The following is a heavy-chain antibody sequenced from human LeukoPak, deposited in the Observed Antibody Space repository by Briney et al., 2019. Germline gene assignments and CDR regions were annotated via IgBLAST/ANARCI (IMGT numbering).Heavy chain of an antibody. J-gene: IGHJ4*02. D-gene: IGHD1-1*01. CDR3: ARQGPTETFDY. CDR2: IKTTGST. Sequence: SETLSLTCTVSGGSISTYFWSWIRQPAGKGLEWIGRIKTTGSTNYNPSLKSRVTISADTSKNQFSMRLRSVTVADTAVYYCARQGPTETFDYWGQGALVTVSS. CDR1: GGSISTYF. V-gene: IGHV4-4*07.